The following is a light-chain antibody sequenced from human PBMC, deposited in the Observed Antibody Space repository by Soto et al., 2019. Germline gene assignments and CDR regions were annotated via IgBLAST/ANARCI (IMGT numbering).Light chain of an antibody. Sequence: EIVLTQSPAALSLSPGERATLSCRASEDISRYLVWYQQKPGQAPRLLISDASNRATGIPVRFSGSGSGTDFTLTISSLEPEDFAVYYCQQRGSYPLAFGGGTKVDIK. J-gene: IGKJ4*01. V-gene: IGKV3-11*01. CDR1: EDISRY. CDR3: QQRGSYPLA. CDR2: DAS.